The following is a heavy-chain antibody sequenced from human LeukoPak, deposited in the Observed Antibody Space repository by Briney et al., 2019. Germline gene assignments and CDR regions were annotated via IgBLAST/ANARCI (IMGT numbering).Heavy chain of an antibody. Sequence: GGSLRLSCAASGFTFSSYAMSWVRQAPGKGLEWVAVIWYDGSNKYYADSVKGRFTISRDNSKNTLYLQMNSLRAEDTAVYYCAREMGDYWGQGTLVTVSS. V-gene: IGHV3-33*08. CDR3: AREMGDY. CDR2: IWYDGSNK. J-gene: IGHJ4*02. D-gene: IGHD5-24*01. CDR1: GFTFSSYA.